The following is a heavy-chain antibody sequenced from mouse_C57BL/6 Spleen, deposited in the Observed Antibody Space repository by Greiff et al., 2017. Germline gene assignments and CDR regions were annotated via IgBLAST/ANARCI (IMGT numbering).Heavy chain of an antibody. D-gene: IGHD1-1*01. CDR1: GYTFTDYY. CDR3: ARDYCSSFRYFDV. J-gene: IGHJ1*03. Sequence: EVQLQQSGPELVKPGASVKISCKASGYTFTDYYMNWVKQSHGKSLEWIGDINPNNGGTTYNQKFKGKATLTVDKSSSTAYMELRSLTSEDSAVYYCARDYCSSFRYFDVWGTGTTVTVSS. V-gene: IGHV1-26*01. CDR2: INPNNGGT.